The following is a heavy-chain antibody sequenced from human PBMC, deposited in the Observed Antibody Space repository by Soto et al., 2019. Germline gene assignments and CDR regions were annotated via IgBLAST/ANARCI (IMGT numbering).Heavy chain of an antibody. CDR2: ISGSGGST. V-gene: IGHV3-23*01. Sequence: QPGGSLRLSCAASGFTFNTYAMNWVRQAPGKGLEWVSAISGSGGSTYYADSVKGRFTISRDNSKNTLYLQMNSLRAEDTAVYYCAKGATSSWYGGQFDCWGQGTQVTVSS. CDR1: GFTFNTYA. D-gene: IGHD6-13*01. J-gene: IGHJ4*02. CDR3: AKGATSSWYGGQFDC.